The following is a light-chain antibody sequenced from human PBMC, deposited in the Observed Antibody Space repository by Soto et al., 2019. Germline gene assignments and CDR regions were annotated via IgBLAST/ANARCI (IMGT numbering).Light chain of an antibody. CDR3: ALSLPRGVWE. CDR2: STN. J-gene: IGLJ3*02. V-gene: IGLV8-61*01. Sequence: QTVVTQEPSFSVSPGGTITLTCGLTSGSVSTSSYPSWYQQTPGQAPRTLNYSTNTRSSGVPDRFSGSILGNKAALTITGAQADDESDYYCALSLPRGVWEFGGGTKLTVL. CDR1: SGSVSTSSY.